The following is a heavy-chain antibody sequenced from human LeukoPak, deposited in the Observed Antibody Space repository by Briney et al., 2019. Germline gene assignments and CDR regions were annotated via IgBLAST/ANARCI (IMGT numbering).Heavy chain of an antibody. Sequence: GGSLRLSCAASGFTFSSYGMHWVPQAPGKGLEWVAVICCDGSNTYYADSVKGRFTISRDNSKNTLYLQMNSLRAEDTAVYYCATGYYYDSSGYYSTDYYFDYWGQGTLVTVSS. CDR3: ATGYYYDSSGYYSTDYYFDY. J-gene: IGHJ4*02. CDR1: GFTFSSYG. D-gene: IGHD3-22*01. CDR2: ICCDGSNT. V-gene: IGHV3-33*01.